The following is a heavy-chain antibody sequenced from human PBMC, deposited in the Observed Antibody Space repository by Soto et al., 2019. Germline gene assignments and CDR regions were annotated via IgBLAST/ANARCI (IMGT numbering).Heavy chain of an antibody. CDR2: IYYSGST. D-gene: IGHD5-12*01. J-gene: IGHJ3*02. Sequence: QVQLQESGPGLVKPSETLSLTCTVSGGSISSYYWSWIRQPPGKGLEWIGYIYYSGSTNYNPSLKSRVTISVDTSKNQFSLKLSSVTAADTAVYYRASNSGYASDAFDIWGQGTMVTVSS. CDR3: ASNSGYASDAFDI. CDR1: GGSISSYY. V-gene: IGHV4-59*01.